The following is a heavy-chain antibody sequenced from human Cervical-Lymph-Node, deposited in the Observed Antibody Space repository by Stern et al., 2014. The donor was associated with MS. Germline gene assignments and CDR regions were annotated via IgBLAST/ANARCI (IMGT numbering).Heavy chain of an antibody. J-gene: IGHJ3*02. CDR2: IYYSGST. Sequence: VQLLESGPGLVKPSETLSLTCTVSGGSISSYYWSWIRQPPGKGLEWIGYIYYSGSTNYNPSLKSRVTISVDTSKNQFSLKLSSVTAADTAVYYCARDYAFDIWGQVTMVTVSS. CDR1: GGSISSYY. CDR3: ARDYAFDI. V-gene: IGHV4-59*01.